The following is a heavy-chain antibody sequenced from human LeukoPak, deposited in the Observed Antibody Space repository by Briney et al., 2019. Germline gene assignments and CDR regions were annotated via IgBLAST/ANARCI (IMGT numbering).Heavy chain of an antibody. CDR3: ARQGPLTTAVTTRTNPFDY. D-gene: IGHD4-11*01. J-gene: IGHJ4*02. CDR2: IYYSGST. Sequence: SETLSLTCTVSGGSISSYYWSWIRQPPGKGLEWIGYIYYSGSTNYNPSLKSRVTISVDKSKNQFSLKLNSVTAADTAVYYCARQGPLTTAVTTRTNPFDYWGQGTLVTVSS. V-gene: IGHV4-59*08. CDR1: GGSISSYY.